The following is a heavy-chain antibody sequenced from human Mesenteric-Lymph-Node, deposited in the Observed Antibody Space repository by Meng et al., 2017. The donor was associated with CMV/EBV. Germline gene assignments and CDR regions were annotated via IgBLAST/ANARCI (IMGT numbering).Heavy chain of an antibody. CDR2: ISHDGSNK. CDR3: VRESRAALYYYYYGMDV. Sequence: GGSLRLSCAVSGFTFSSYVVHWVRQAPGKGLDWVAVISHDGSNKYYADSVKGRFTMSRDNAKNSLYLQMNRLRAEDTAVYYCVRESRAALYYYYYGMDVWGQGTTVTVSS. V-gene: IGHV3-30-3*01. D-gene: IGHD6-6*01. J-gene: IGHJ6*02. CDR1: GFTFSSYV.